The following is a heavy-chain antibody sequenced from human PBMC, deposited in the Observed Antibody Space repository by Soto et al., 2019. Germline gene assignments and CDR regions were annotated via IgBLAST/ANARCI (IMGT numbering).Heavy chain of an antibody. CDR3: AAVAEYYYDSSGYHTGPPIGRY. J-gene: IGHJ4*02. CDR1: GFAFTSSA. V-gene: IGHV1-58*01. CDR2: IVVGSGNT. Sequence: SVKVSCKASGFAFTSSAVQWVRQARGQRLEWIGWIVVGSGNTNYAQKFQERVTITRDMSTSTAYMELSSLRSEDTAVYYCAAVAEYYYDSSGYHTGPPIGRYWGQGTLVTVSS. D-gene: IGHD3-22*01.